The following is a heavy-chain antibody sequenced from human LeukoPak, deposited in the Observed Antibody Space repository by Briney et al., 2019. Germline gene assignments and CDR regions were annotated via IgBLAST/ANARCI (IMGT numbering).Heavy chain of an antibody. J-gene: IGHJ4*02. D-gene: IGHD3-10*01. V-gene: IGHV3-23*01. Sequence: GGSLRLSCAASGFTFSSYAMSWVRQAPGKGLEWVSAISGSGGSTYYADSVKGRFTISRDNSKNTLYLQMNSLRAEDTAVYYRAKDSALWFGELYSYFDYWGQGTLVTVSS. CDR2: ISGSGGST. CDR1: GFTFSSYA. CDR3: AKDSALWFGELYSYFDY.